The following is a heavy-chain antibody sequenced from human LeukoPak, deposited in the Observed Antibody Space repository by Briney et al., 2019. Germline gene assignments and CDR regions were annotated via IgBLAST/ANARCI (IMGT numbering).Heavy chain of an antibody. CDR2: INSRGSVI. J-gene: IGHJ4*02. D-gene: IGHD4-23*01. CDR1: GFTFSSYG. V-gene: IGHV3-48*04. Sequence: GGSLRLSCAASGFTFSSYGVNWVRQAPGKGLEWVSFINSRGSVIYYADSVKGRFTISRDNANNSLYLQMNSLRAEDTAVYYCARDYRWVFDYWGQGTLVTVSS. CDR3: ARDYRWVFDY.